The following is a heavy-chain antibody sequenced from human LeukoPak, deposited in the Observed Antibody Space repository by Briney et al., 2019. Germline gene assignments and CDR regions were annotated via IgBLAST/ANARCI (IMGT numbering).Heavy chain of an antibody. V-gene: IGHV3-7*01. D-gene: IGHD3-10*01. CDR1: GFSLSTYG. CDR3: ARDLG. CDR2: IKQDGSEK. Sequence: GASLRLSCAASGFSLSTYGVSWVRQPPGKGLEWVANIKQDGSEKYYVDSVKGRFTISRDNAKNSLYLEMNSLRVEDTAVYYCARDLGWGQGTLVTVSS. J-gene: IGHJ4*02.